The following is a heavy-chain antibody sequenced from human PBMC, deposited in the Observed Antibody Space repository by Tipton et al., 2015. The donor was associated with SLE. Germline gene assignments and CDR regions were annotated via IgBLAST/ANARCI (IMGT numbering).Heavy chain of an antibody. CDR3: ARVGGSSRGWFDP. CDR1: GESFSASQ. V-gene: IGHV4-34*01. J-gene: IGHJ5*02. D-gene: IGHD6-13*01. CDR2: VNHSGIT. Sequence: TLSLTCTVYGESFSASQWTWIRQPPGKGLEWIGEVNHSGITYYNPSLKSRVTISVDTSKNQFSLRLNSVIAADTAVYYCARVGGSSRGWFDPWGQGILVTVSS.